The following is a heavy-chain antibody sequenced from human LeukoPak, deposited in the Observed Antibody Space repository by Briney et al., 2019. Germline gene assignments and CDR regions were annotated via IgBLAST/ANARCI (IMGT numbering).Heavy chain of an antibody. CDR3: ARARYCSGGSRATFDY. V-gene: IGHV1-2*04. CDR1: GYTFTVYY. D-gene: IGHD2-15*01. CDR2: INPNSGGT. Sequence: GASVKVSCKASGYTFTVYYMHWVRQAPGQGLEWMGWINPNSGGTNYAQKFQGWVTMTRDTSISTAYMELSRLRSDDTAVYYCARARYCSGGSRATFDYWGQGTLVTVSS. J-gene: IGHJ4*02.